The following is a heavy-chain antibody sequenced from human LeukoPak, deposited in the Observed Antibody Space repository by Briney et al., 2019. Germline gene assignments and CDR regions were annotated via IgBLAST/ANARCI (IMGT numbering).Heavy chain of an antibody. Sequence: KPSETLSLTCTVSGGSISSYYWSWIRQPAGKGLEWIGRIYISGSTNYNPSLKSRVTMSVDTSKNQFSLKLSSVTAADTAVYFCARRAYSAAYWKHFDYWGQGTLVTVSS. J-gene: IGHJ4*02. CDR1: GGSISSYY. CDR3: ARRAYSAAYWKHFDY. D-gene: IGHD1-1*01. V-gene: IGHV4-4*07. CDR2: IYISGST.